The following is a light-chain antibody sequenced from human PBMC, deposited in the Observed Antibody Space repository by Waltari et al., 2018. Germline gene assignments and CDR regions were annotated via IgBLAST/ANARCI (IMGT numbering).Light chain of an antibody. Sequence: EVVLTQSPATLSLSPGERATLSCRASQNVINFLAWYHQKAGRAPRLLIYDASQRATGIPARFSGSGSGTDFTLTISSLEPEDFALYYCQQHRNWPITFGQGTRLEI. CDR1: QNVINF. CDR2: DAS. J-gene: IGKJ5*01. V-gene: IGKV3-11*01. CDR3: QQHRNWPIT.